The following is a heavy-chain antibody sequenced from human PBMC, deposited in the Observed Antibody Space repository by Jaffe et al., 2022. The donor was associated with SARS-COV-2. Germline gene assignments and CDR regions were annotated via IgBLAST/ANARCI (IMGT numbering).Heavy chain of an antibody. Sequence: EVQLVQSGAEVKKPGESLKISCKGSGYSFTSYWIGWVRQMPGKGLEWMGIIYPGDSDTRYSPSFQGQVTISADKSISTAYLQWSSLKASDTAMYYCARMWYYDSSEPNWFDPWGQGTLVTVSS. CDR1: GYSFTSYW. D-gene: IGHD3-22*01. CDR2: IYPGDSDT. J-gene: IGHJ5*02. CDR3: ARMWYYDSSEPNWFDP. V-gene: IGHV5-51*01.